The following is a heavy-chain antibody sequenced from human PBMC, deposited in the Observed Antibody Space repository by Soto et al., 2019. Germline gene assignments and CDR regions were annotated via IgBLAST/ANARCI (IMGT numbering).Heavy chain of an antibody. CDR3: ARDVGGGSGWYGVDY. J-gene: IGHJ4*02. CDR2: ISTDGSNI. CDR1: GFAFSSYA. V-gene: IGHV3-30-3*01. Sequence: GGSLRLSCGASGFAFSSYAELWVRQAPGKGMEWVAVISTDGSNIQYADSVKGRFTISRDNSTNTLYLQMNSLRAEDTAVYYCARDVGGGSGWYGVDYWGQGP. D-gene: IGHD6-19*01.